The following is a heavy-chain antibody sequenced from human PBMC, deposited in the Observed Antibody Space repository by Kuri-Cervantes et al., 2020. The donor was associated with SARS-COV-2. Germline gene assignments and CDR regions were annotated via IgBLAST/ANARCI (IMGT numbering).Heavy chain of an antibody. CDR2: IKEDGSEI. CDR1: GFTFSSYW. Sequence: GGSLRLSCAASGFTFSSYWMTWVRQAPGKGLEWVANIKEDGSEINYVDSVKGRFTISRDNARNSLDLQMNSLRAEDTAVYYCTGGDDYWGQGTLVTVSS. CDR3: TGGDDY. V-gene: IGHV3-7*01. J-gene: IGHJ4*02.